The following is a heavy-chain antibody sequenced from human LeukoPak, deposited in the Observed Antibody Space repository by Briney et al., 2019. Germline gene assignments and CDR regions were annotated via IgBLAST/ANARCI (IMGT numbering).Heavy chain of an antibody. CDR1: GYSFTSYW. D-gene: IGHD1-7*01. CDR2: IYPGDSDT. J-gene: IGHJ5*02. V-gene: IGHV5-51*03. CDR3: ARLVRYNWNYDRLNWFDP. Sequence: KPGESLTISCTGSGYSFTSYWIGWVRQMPGKGLEWMGIIYPGDSDTRYSPSFQGQVTISADKSISTAYLQWSSLKASDTAMYYCARLVRYNWNYDRLNWFDPWGQGTLVTVSS.